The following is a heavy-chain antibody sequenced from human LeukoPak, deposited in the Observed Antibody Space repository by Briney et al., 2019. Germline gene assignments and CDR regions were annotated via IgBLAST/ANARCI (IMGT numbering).Heavy chain of an antibody. J-gene: IGHJ4*02. Sequence: QPGGSLRLSCAASGFTFSDFYMSWVRQAPGKGLEWVANINKDGSEEKYVDSVKGRFTISRDNAKNSLYLQMSSLRADDTAVYYCARWPHCQDSWGRGTRVTVSS. CDR2: INKDGSEE. V-gene: IGHV3-7*03. CDR3: ARWPHCQDS. CDR1: GFTFSDFY.